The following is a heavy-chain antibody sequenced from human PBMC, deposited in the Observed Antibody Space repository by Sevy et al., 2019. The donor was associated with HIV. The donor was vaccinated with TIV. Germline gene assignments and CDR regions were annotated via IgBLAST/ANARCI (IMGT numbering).Heavy chain of an antibody. V-gene: IGHV3-23*01. CDR1: GFTFTSYA. J-gene: IGHJ4*02. CDR2: ISGSHGTP. D-gene: IGHD2-2*01. Sequence: GGSLRLSCAASGFTFTSYAMSWVRQAPGKGLEWVSSISGSHGTPYYADSVKGRFTISRDNTKNTLYLQMTSLRAEDMAGYYCAKSEWGNIGFCTRSSCYPFDYWGQGTLVTVSS. CDR3: AKSEWGNIGFCTRSSCYPFDY.